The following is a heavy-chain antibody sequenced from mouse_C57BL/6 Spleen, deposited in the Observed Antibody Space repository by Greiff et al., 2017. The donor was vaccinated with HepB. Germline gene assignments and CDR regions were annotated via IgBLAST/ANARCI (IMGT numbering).Heavy chain of an antibody. CDR1: GYTFTSYW. J-gene: IGHJ4*01. CDR2: IDPSDSYT. CDR3: ARHYGSSPSYAMDY. V-gene: IGHV1-59*01. Sequence: QVQLQQPGAELVRPGTSVKLSCKASGYTFTSYWMHWVKQRPGQGLEWIGVIDPSDSYTNYNQKFKGKATLTVDTSSSTAYMQLSSLTSEDSAVYYCARHYGSSPSYAMDYWGQGTSVTVSS. D-gene: IGHD1-1*01.